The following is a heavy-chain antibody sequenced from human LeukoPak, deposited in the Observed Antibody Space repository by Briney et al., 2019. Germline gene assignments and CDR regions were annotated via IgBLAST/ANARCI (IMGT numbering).Heavy chain of an antibody. V-gene: IGHV3-9*01. CDR1: RFTFDEYA. J-gene: IGHJ3*02. Sequence: GGSLRLSCVASRFTFDEYAMHWVRQAPGKGLEWVSSITWNSGSLNYADSVKGRFTISRDNAKNSLFLHMNSLRAEDTAFYYCAKDRRIVGPTTAFDIWGQGTMVTVSS. D-gene: IGHD1-26*01. CDR3: AKDRRIVGPTTAFDI. CDR2: ITWNSGSL.